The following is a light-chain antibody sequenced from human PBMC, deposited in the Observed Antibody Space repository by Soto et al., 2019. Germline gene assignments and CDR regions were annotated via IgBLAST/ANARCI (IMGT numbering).Light chain of an antibody. Sequence: EIVMTQSPATLSLSPGDRATLSCRASQTISNNLAWYHQRPGQPPRLLIYGASTGAPSVPARFSGSASGTEFTLTISSLESEDVGVYYCQQYYNWPPLTFGGGTRVEIK. CDR2: GAS. J-gene: IGKJ4*01. CDR3: QQYYNWPPLT. CDR1: QTISNN. V-gene: IGKV3-15*01.